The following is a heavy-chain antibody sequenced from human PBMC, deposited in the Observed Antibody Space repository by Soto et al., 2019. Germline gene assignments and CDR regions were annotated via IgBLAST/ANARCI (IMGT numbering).Heavy chain of an antibody. CDR2: ISSSGSTI. V-gene: IGHV3-48*03. CDR1: GFTFSSYE. J-gene: IGHJ4*02. Sequence: LRLSCAASGFTFSSYEMNWVRQAPGKGLEWVSYISSSGSTIYYADSVKGRFTISRDNAKKTVYLQMSSLRVEDTALYYCVRPYYSSSWFPFDRWGQGTLVTVSS. CDR3: VRPYYSSSWFPFDR. D-gene: IGHD6-13*01.